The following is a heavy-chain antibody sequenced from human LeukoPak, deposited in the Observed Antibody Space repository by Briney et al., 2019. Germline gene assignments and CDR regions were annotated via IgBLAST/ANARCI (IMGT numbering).Heavy chain of an antibody. CDR1: GYTFTGYY. CDR3: ARDSWDYDFWSGYPEYFQH. Sequence: ASVKVSCKASGYTFTGYYMHWVRQAPGQGLEWMGWINTNTGNPTYAQGFTGRFVFSLDTSVSTAYLQISSLKAEDTAVYYCARDSWDYDFWSGYPEYFQHWGQGTLVTVSS. CDR2: INTNTGNP. D-gene: IGHD3-3*01. V-gene: IGHV7-4-1*02. J-gene: IGHJ1*01.